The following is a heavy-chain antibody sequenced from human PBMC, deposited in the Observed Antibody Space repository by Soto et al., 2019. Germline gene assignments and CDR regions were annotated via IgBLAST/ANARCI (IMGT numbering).Heavy chain of an antibody. D-gene: IGHD2-15*01. CDR3: AKDMCSGGSCYPLDY. Sequence: QVQLVEAGGGVVQPGRSLRLSCAASGFTFSSYGMHWVRQAPGKGLEWVAVISYDGSNKYYADSVKGRFTISRDNSKNTLYLQMNSLRAEDTAVYYCAKDMCSGGSCYPLDYWGQGTLVTVSS. CDR1: GFTFSSYG. V-gene: IGHV3-30*18. CDR2: ISYDGSNK. J-gene: IGHJ4*02.